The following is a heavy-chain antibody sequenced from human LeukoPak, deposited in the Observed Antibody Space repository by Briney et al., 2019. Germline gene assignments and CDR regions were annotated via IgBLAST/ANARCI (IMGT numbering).Heavy chain of an antibody. CDR1: GYTFTSYG. V-gene: IGHV1-18*01. D-gene: IGHD6-19*01. CDR2: ISAYKGNT. J-gene: IGHJ4*02. Sequence: GASVKVSCKASGYTFTSYGISWVRQAPGQGLEWMGWISAYKGNTNYAQKLQGRVTMTTDTSTSTAYMELSRLRSDDTAGYYCAIQRRGWHHFDYWGQGTLVPVPT. CDR3: AIQRRGWHHFDY.